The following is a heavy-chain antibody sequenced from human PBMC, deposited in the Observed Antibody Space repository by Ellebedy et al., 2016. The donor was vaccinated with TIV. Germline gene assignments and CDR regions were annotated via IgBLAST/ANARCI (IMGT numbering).Heavy chain of an antibody. Sequence: SETLSLTXTVSGGSVSSGSYYWSWIRQPLGKGLEWIGYIYYSGSTNYNPSLKSRVTISVDTSKNQFSLKLSSVTAADTAVYYCARDVVVTAIRYYYYGMDVWGQGTTVTVSS. CDR3: ARDVVVTAIRYYYYGMDV. CDR1: GGSVSSGSYY. CDR2: IYYSGST. J-gene: IGHJ6*02. V-gene: IGHV4-61*01. D-gene: IGHD2-21*02.